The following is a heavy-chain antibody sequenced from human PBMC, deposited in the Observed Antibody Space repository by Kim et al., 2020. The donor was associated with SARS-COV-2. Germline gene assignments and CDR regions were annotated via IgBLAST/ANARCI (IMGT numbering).Heavy chain of an antibody. CDR2: ISSRATYT. CDR3: ARSRPYYDILTGYYYYY. V-gene: IGHV3-11*03. Sequence: GGSLRLSCAASGFTFSDYYMSWIRQAPGKGLEWVSYISSRATYTNSADSVKGRFTISRDDAQNSLFLQMNSLRGEDPAGYYCARSRPYYDILTGYYYYY. J-gene: IGHJ6*01. D-gene: IGHD3-9*01. CDR1: GFTFSDYY.